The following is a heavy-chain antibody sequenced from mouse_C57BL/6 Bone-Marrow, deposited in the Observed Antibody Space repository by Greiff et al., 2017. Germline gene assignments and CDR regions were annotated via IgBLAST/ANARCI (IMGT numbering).Heavy chain of an antibody. CDR3: ARDYGSSYWYFDV. V-gene: IGHV1-62-3*01. CDR1: GYTFTSYW. Sequence: VQLQQPGAELVKPGASVKLSCKASGYTFTSYWMHWVKQRPGRRLEWIGRIDPNSGGTKYNEKFKSKATLTVDKPSSTAYMQLSSLTSEDSAVYFCARDYGSSYWYFDVWGTGTTVTVSS. D-gene: IGHD1-1*01. CDR2: IDPNSGGT. J-gene: IGHJ1*03.